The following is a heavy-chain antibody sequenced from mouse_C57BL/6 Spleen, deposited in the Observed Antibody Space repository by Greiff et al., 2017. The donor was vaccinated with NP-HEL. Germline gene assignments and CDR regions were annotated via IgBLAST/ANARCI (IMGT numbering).Heavy chain of an antibody. Sequence: EVMLVESGGGLVQPGGSLSLSCAASGFTFTDYYMSWVRQPPGKALEWLGFLRNKANGYTTESSASVKGRFTISRDNSQSILDLQMNALRAEDSATYYCARLTGTWFAYWGQGTLVTVAA. CDR1: GFTFTDYY. CDR3: ARLTGTWFAY. V-gene: IGHV7-3*01. D-gene: IGHD4-1*01. CDR2: LRNKANGYTT. J-gene: IGHJ3*01.